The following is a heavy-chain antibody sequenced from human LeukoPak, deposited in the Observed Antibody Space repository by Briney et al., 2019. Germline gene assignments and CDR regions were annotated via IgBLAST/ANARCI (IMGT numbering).Heavy chain of an antibody. Sequence: GGSLRLSCAASGFTFSSNGMSWVRQAPGKGLEWVSVIYSGGSTYYADSVKGRFIISRDNSKNTLYLQMNSLRAEDTAVYYCARVGAEYYYYYMDVWGKGTTVTVSS. V-gene: IGHV3-53*01. CDR1: GFTFSSNG. CDR3: ARVGAEYYYYYMDV. J-gene: IGHJ6*03. CDR2: IYSGGST. D-gene: IGHD3-16*01.